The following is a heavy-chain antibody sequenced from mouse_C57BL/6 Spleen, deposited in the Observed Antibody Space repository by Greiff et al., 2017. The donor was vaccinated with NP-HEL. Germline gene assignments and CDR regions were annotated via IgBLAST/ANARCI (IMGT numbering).Heavy chain of an antibody. D-gene: IGHD2-3*01. CDR1: GYTFTSYW. CDR2: IHPNSGST. V-gene: IGHV1-64*01. CDR3: ARDDGYYLYWYFDV. J-gene: IGHJ1*03. Sequence: VQLQQPGAELVKPGASVKLSCKASGYTFTSYWMHWVKQRPGQGLEWIGMIHPNSGSTNYNEKFKSKATLTVDKSSSTAYMQLSSLTSEDSAVYYCARDDGYYLYWYFDVWGTGTTVTVSS.